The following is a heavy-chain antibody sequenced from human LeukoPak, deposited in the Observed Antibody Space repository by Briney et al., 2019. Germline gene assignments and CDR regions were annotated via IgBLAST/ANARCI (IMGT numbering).Heavy chain of an antibody. J-gene: IGHJ4*02. CDR3: AREDKAAPRRFDY. CDR1: GFTFSSYS. V-gene: IGHV3-21*01. Sequence: GGSLRLSCAASGFTFSSYSMNWVRQAPGKGLEWVSSISGSSSYIYYADSVKGRFTISRDNAKNSLYLQMNSLRAEDTAVYYCAREDKAAPRRFDYWGQGTLVTVSS. D-gene: IGHD5-18*01. CDR2: ISGSSSYI.